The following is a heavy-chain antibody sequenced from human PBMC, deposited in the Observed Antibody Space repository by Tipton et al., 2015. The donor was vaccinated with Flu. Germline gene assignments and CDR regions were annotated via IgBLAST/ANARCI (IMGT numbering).Heavy chain of an antibody. CDR1: GDSIGSRYF. CDR2: IHRAGSA. V-gene: IGHV4-38-2*02. Sequence: TLSLTCSVSGDSIGSRYFGGWIRQPPGKGLEWIGNIHRAGSAYYNPSLKSRVTMSVDASKIQFSLRLSSVTAADTAVYFCAREWELLPYDVFDVWDQGTVVTVSS. CDR3: AREWELLPYDVFDV. D-gene: IGHD1-26*01. J-gene: IGHJ3*01.